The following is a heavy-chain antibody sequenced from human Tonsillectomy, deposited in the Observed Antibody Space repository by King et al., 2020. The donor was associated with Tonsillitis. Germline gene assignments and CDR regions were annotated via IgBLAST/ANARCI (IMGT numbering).Heavy chain of an antibody. J-gene: IGHJ5*01. CDR1: GFTFATYW. Sequence: EVQLVESGGDLVQPGGSLRLSCVASGFTFATYWMHWVRHAPGKGLVWVARIKSDGSSIVYEDSVEGRFTISRDNAKNSVYLQMNSLRTEDTAMYYCVRAVRILWFRFDLWGQGTLVTVSS. V-gene: IGHV3-74*03. D-gene: IGHD3-10*01. CDR2: IKSDGSSI. CDR3: VRAVRILWFRFDL.